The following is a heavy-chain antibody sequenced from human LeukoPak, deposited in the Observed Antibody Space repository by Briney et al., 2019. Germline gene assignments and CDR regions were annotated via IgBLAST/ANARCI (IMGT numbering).Heavy chain of an antibody. Sequence: GGSLRLSCAASGFTVSSNYMSWVRQAPGKGLEWVSVIYSGGSTYYADSVKGRFTISRDNSKNTLYLQMNSLRAEDTAVYYCARAFTSDPYYMDVWGKGTTVTVSS. V-gene: IGHV3-53*01. CDR3: ARAFTSDPYYMDV. D-gene: IGHD2-21*02. CDR2: IYSGGST. J-gene: IGHJ6*03. CDR1: GFTVSSNY.